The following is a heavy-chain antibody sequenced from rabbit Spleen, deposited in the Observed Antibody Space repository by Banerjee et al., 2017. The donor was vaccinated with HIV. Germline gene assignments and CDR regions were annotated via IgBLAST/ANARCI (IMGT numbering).Heavy chain of an antibody. D-gene: IGHD8-1*01. V-gene: IGHV1S40*01. J-gene: IGHJ6*01. CDR2: IGTGSGGST. CDR3: ARDAGTSFSTYGMDL. Sequence: LVESGGGLVKPGASLTITCKASGFSFSGGYYVAWVRQAPGKGLEWIGCIGTGSGGSTYYASWAKGRFTISKTSSTTVTLQMTSLTAADTATYFCARDAGTSFSTYGMDLWGPGTLVTVS. CDR1: GFSFSGGYY.